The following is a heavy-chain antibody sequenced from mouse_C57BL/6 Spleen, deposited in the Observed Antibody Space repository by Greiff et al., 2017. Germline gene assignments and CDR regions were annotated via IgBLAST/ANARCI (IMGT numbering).Heavy chain of an antibody. CDR3: ANPDGYGVYYAMDY. CDR2: IWGDGST. J-gene: IGHJ4*01. V-gene: IGHV2-3*01. CDR1: GFSLTSYA. D-gene: IGHD2-2*01. Sequence: VQRVESGPGLVAPSQSLSITCTVSGFSLTSYAVSWVRQPPGKGLEWLGVIWGDGSTNYHSALISRLSISKDNSKSQVFLKLNSLKTDDTATYYSANPDGYGVYYAMDYWGNRPSVTVSS.